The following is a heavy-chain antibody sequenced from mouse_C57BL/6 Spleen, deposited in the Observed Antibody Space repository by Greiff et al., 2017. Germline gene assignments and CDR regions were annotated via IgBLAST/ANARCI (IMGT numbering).Heavy chain of an antibody. J-gene: IGHJ2*01. CDR3: AREYTTVVATGDY. D-gene: IGHD1-1*01. CDR2: IHPNSGST. CDR1: GYTFTSYW. Sequence: QVQLQQPGAELVKPGASVKLSCKASGYTFTSYWMHWVKQRPGQGLEWIGMIHPNSGSTNYNEKFKSKATLTVDKSSSTAYMQLSSLTSEDSAVYYCAREYTTVVATGDYWGQGTTLTVSS. V-gene: IGHV1-64*01.